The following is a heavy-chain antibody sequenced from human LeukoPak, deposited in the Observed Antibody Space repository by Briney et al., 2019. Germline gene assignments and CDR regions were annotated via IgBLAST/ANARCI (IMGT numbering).Heavy chain of an antibody. CDR1: GYTLTELS. Sequence: ASVKVSCEVSGYTLTELSMHWVRQAPGKGLEWMGGFDPEDGETIYAQKFQGRVTMTEDTSTDTAYMELSSLRSEDTAVYYCATHGDYLLGPFDIWGQETMVTVSS. D-gene: IGHD4-17*01. CDR2: FDPEDGET. J-gene: IGHJ3*02. CDR3: ATHGDYLLGPFDI. V-gene: IGHV1-24*01.